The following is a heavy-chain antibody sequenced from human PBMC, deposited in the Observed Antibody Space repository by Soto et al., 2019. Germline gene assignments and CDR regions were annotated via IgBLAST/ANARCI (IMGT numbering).Heavy chain of an antibody. J-gene: IGHJ5*02. V-gene: IGHV4-61*01. CDR2: IYYSGST. CDR1: GGSVSSGSYY. CDR3: ARDYYDILTGYFMNWFDP. D-gene: IGHD3-9*01. Sequence: SETLSLTCTVSGGSVSSGSYYWSWIRQPPGKGLEWIGYIYYSGSTNYNPSLKSRVTISVDTSKNQFSLKLSSVTAADTAVYYCARDYYDILTGYFMNWFDPWGQGTLVTVSS.